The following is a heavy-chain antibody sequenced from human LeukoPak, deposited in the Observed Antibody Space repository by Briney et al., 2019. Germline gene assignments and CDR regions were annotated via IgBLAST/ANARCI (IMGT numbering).Heavy chain of an antibody. CDR2: IYHSGST. V-gene: IGHV4-38-2*02. CDR1: GYSISSGYY. CDR3: ARVRYYGSGSFLI. D-gene: IGHD3-10*01. J-gene: IGHJ4*02. Sequence: SETLSLTCTVSGYSISSGYYWGWIRQPPGKGLEWIGSIYHSGSTYYNPSLKSRVTISVDTSKNQFSLKLSSVTAADTAVYYCARVRYYGSGSFLIWGQGTLVTASS.